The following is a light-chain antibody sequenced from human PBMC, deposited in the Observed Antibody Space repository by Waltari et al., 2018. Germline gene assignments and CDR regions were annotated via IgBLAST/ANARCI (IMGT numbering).Light chain of an antibody. CDR2: GAS. CDR3: QQHNDWPPWT. Sequence: IIMTQSPATLSLSTGEKATLSCRASQNINNNLSWYQQKPGQAPRLLIYGASIRATGIPARFSGSGSGTQFTLTINSLQSEDSAVYFCQQHNDWPPWTFGQGTKVELK. CDR1: QNINNN. V-gene: IGKV3-15*01. J-gene: IGKJ1*01.